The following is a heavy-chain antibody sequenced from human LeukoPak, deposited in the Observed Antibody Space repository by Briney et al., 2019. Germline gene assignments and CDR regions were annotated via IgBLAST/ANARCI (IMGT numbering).Heavy chain of an antibody. CDR2: IWYDGSNK. CDR3: ARSSCSSTSCPSRFDY. Sequence: GGSLRLSCAASGFTFSSYGMHRVRQAPGKGLEWVAVIWYDGSNKYYADSVKGRFTISRDNSKNTLYLQMNSLRAQDTAVYYCARSSCSSTSCPSRFDYWGQGTLVTVSS. CDR1: GFTFSSYG. D-gene: IGHD2-2*01. J-gene: IGHJ4*02. V-gene: IGHV3-33*01.